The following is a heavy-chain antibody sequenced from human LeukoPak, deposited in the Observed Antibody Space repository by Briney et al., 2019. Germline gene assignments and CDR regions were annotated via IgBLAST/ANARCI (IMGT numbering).Heavy chain of an antibody. Sequence: ASVKVSCKASGYTFTGFYMHWVRQAPGQGLEWMAWINPNSGGTNYAQKFQGRVTMTSDTSITTAYMELSRLRSDDTAVYYCAREKYYGSGSWDFDYWGHGTLVTVSS. J-gene: IGHJ4*01. D-gene: IGHD3-10*01. V-gene: IGHV1-2*02. CDR1: GYTFTGFY. CDR2: INPNSGGT. CDR3: AREKYYGSGSWDFDY.